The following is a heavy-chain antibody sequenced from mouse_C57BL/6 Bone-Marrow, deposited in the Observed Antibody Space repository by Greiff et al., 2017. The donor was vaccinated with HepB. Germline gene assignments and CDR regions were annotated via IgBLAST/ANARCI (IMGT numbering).Heavy chain of an antibody. D-gene: IGHD3-3*01. CDR1: GYSITSGYN. CDR2: ISYDGSN. J-gene: IGHJ2*01. Sequence: EVKLQESGPGLVKPSQSLSLTCSVTGYSITSGYNWNWIRQFPGNKLEWMGYISYDGSNNYNPSLKNRISITRDTSKNQFFLKLNSVTTEDTATYYCARDRDLFDYWGQGTTLTVSS. V-gene: IGHV3-6*01. CDR3: ARDRDLFDY.